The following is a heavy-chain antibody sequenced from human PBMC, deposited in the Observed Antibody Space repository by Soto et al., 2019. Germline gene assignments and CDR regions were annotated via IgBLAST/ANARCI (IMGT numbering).Heavy chain of an antibody. CDR1: GYSFTSYW. CDR2: IDPSDSYT. CDR3: ARRRVDGHNSNYYYYGMDV. D-gene: IGHD2-21*01. J-gene: IGHJ6*02. V-gene: IGHV5-10-1*01. Sequence: GESLKISCKGSGYSFTSYWISWVRQMPGKGLEWMGRIDPSDSYTNYSPSFQGHVTISADKSISTAYLQWSSLKASDTAMYYCARRRVDGHNSNYYYYGMDVWGQGTTVTVSS.